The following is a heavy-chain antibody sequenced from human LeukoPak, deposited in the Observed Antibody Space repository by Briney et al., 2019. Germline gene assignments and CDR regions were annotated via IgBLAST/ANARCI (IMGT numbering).Heavy chain of an antibody. J-gene: IGHJ3*02. CDR1: GGSISSYY. CDR3: ARVTATGIAVAGSALDI. CDR2: IYYSGST. Sequence: SETLSLTCTVSGGSISSYYWSWIRQPPGKGMEWIGYIYYSGSTNYNPSLKSRVTISVDTSKNQFSLKLSSVTAADTAVYYCARVTATGIAVAGSALDIWGQGTMVTVSS. D-gene: IGHD6-13*01. V-gene: IGHV4-59*01.